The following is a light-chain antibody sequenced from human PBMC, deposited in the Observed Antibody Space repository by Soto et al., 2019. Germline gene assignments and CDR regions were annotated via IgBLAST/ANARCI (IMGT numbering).Light chain of an antibody. Sequence: QSVLTQPASVSVSPGQSITISCTGTSSDVGTYKYVSWYQQHPGKAPKLMIYDVSNRPSGVSNRFSGSKSGNTASLTISGLQAEDEADYYCNSYTTSSTLVFGNGTKVTVL. J-gene: IGLJ1*01. V-gene: IGLV2-14*03. CDR1: SSDVGTYKY. CDR2: DVS. CDR3: NSYTTSSTLV.